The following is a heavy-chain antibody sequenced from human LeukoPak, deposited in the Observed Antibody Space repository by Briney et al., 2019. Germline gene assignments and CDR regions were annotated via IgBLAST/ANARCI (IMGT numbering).Heavy chain of an antibody. CDR2: IRSKAYDGTT. D-gene: IGHD6-13*01. V-gene: IGHV3-49*04. J-gene: IGHJ4*02. CDR3: TRVLSSWSYFDY. Sequence: GGSLRLSCTASGFTFGDYGMTWVRQAPGKGLEWVGFIRSKAYDGTTEYAASVKGRFTISRDDSESIAYLQMNSLKTEDTAVYYCTRVLSSWSYFDYWGQGTLVTVSS. CDR1: GFTFGDYG.